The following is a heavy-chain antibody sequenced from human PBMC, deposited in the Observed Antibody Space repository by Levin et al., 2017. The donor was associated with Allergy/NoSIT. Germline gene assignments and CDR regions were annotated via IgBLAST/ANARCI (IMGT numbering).Heavy chain of an antibody. Sequence: SQTLSLTCSVSGGSTRLGGYYWGWIRQHPVKGLEWLGYIYYSGETFYNPSVESRLVISHDTSENQFSLKLTALTAADTAVYYCVRAQTGYVSPFDFWGPGTLVTVSS. CDR2: IYYSGET. J-gene: IGHJ4*02. V-gene: IGHV4-31*03. D-gene: IGHD3-9*01. CDR1: GGSTRLGGYY. CDR3: VRAQTGYVSPFDF.